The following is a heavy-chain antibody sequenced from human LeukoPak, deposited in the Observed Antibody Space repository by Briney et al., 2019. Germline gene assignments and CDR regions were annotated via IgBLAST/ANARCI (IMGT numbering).Heavy chain of an antibody. CDR3: ARGRGY. V-gene: IGHV4-34*01. CDR1: GGSFSGYY. CDR2: INHSGST. J-gene: IGHJ4*02. Sequence: SETLSLTCAVYGGSFSGYYWSWIRQPPGKGLEWIGEINHSGSTNYNPSLKSRVTISVDTSKNQFSLKLSSVTAADTAVYYCARGRGYWGQETLVTVSS.